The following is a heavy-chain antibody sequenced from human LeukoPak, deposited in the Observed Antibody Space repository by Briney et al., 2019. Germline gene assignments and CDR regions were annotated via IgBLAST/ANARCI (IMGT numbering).Heavy chain of an antibody. J-gene: IGHJ4*02. CDR1: GGTFSSYP. CDR3: VSRYYDSSDYYKYYFDY. CDR2: IIPILGIV. Sequence: SVKVSCKASGGTFSSYPISWVRRAPGQGLELMGRIIPILGIVNYAQKFQGRVTITADKSTTTAYMELSSLRSEDTAVYFCVSRYYDSSDYYKYYFDYWGQGTLVTVSS. D-gene: IGHD3-22*01. V-gene: IGHV1-69*02.